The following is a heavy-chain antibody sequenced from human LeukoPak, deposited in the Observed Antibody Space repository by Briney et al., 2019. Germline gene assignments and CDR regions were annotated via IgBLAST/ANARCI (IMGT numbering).Heavy chain of an antibody. CDR3: ARGYYYDSSGYYSTRRPGPLSFDY. Sequence: PSETLSLTCTVSGGSISGYYWSWIRQPPGKGLEWIGYIYYSGSTNYNPSLKSRVTISVDTSKNQFSLKLSSVTAADTAVYYCARGYYYDSSGYYSTRRPGPLSFDYWGQGTLVTVSS. CDR2: IYYSGST. CDR1: GGSISGYY. V-gene: IGHV4-59*01. J-gene: IGHJ4*02. D-gene: IGHD3-22*01.